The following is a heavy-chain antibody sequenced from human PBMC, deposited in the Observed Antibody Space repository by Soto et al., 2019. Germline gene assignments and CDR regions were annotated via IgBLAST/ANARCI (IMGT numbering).Heavy chain of an antibody. Sequence: QITLKESGPTLVKPTQTLTLTCTFSGFSLNTSAVGVGWIRQPPGKALEWLALVYWDDDKLYSPSLKSRLTITKDTPKNQVVLTMTNMDPVDTATYFCSHVLGYCSSVTCYHSVDYMDVWGKGTTVTVSS. D-gene: IGHD2-15*01. J-gene: IGHJ6*03. CDR2: VYWDDDK. CDR1: GFSLNTSAVG. CDR3: SHVLGYCSSVTCYHSVDYMDV. V-gene: IGHV2-5*02.